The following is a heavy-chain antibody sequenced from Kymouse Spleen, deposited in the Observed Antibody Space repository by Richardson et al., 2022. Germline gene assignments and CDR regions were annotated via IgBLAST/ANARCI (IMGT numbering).Heavy chain of an antibody. Sequence: EVQLVESGGGLVQPGRSLRLSCAASGFTFDDYAMHWVRQAPGKGLEWVSGISWNSGSIGYADSVKGRFTISRDNAKNSLYLQMNSLRAEDTALYYCAKGDGYSKWAYYYYGMDVWGQGTTVTVSS. CDR2: ISWNSGSI. CDR3: AKGDGYSKWAYYYYGMDV. D-gene: IGHD5-24*01. V-gene: IGHV3-9*01. CDR1: GFTFDDYA. J-gene: IGHJ6*02.